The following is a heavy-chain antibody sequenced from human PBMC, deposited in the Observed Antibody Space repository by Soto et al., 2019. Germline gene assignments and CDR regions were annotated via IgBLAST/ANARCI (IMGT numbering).Heavy chain of an antibody. CDR1: GFNFKKFA. Sequence: EVQLLESGGGVVQPGGSLRLSCVASGFNFKKFAMAWVHQAPGEGLEWVSGISCCGGSTSYADSVKGRFSTARDDSKNTLSLQMNGLRVEDTAQYFCAKADGEQWLIPHLDTWGQGTLVTVS. V-gene: IGHV3-23*01. CDR2: ISCCGGST. D-gene: IGHD6-19*01. J-gene: IGHJ5*02. CDR3: AKADGEQWLIPHLDT.